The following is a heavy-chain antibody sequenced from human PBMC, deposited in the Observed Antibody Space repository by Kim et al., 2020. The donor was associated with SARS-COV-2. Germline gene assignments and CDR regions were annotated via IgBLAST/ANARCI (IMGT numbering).Heavy chain of an antibody. J-gene: IGHJ5*02. Sequence: QKFQGRVTITADESTSTAYMELSSLRSEDTAVYYCAREVRQLVLGNWFDPWGQGTLVTVSS. V-gene: IGHV1-69*01. D-gene: IGHD6-6*01. CDR3: AREVRQLVLGNWFDP.